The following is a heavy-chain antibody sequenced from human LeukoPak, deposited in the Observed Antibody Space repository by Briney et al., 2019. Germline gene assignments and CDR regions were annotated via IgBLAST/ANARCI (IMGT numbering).Heavy chain of an antibody. CDR3: ARGGDFWSGYYYWFDP. CDR2: INHSGST. CDR1: GGSFGGYY. V-gene: IGHV4-34*01. D-gene: IGHD3-3*01. J-gene: IGHJ5*02. Sequence: SETLSLTCAVYGGSFGGYYWSWIRQPPGKGLEWIGEINHSGSTNYNPSLKSRVTISVDTSKNQFSLKLSSVTAADTAVYYCARGGDFWSGYYYWFDPWGQGTLVTVSS.